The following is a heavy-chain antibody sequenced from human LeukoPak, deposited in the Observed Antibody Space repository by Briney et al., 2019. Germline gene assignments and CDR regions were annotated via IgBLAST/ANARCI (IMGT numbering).Heavy chain of an antibody. J-gene: IGHJ5*02. V-gene: IGHV4-31*03. Sequence: PSETLSLTCTVSGGSISSGGYYWSWIRQHPGKGLEWIGYIYYSGSTYYNPSLKSRVTISVDTSKNQFSLELSSVTAADTAVYYCASMAAGVFNWFDPWGQGTLVTVSS. CDR1: GGSISSGGYY. CDR3: ASMAAGVFNWFDP. D-gene: IGHD6-13*01. CDR2: IYYSGST.